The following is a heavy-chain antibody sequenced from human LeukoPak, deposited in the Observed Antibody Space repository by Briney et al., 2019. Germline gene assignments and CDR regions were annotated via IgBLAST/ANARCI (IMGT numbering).Heavy chain of an antibody. D-gene: IGHD1-1*01. Sequence: ASVTVSCKASGYTFTVYYMHWVRQAPGQGLEWMGWINPNSGGTNYAQKFQGRVTMTRDTSISTAYMELSRLRSDDTAVYYCARALSLTVQPERYYYYGMDVWGQGTTVTVSS. CDR2: INPNSGGT. J-gene: IGHJ6*02. V-gene: IGHV1-2*02. CDR3: ARALSLTVQPERYYYYGMDV. CDR1: GYTFTVYY.